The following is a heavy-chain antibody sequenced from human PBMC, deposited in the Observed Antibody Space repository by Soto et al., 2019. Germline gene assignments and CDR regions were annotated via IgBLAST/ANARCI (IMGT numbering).Heavy chain of an antibody. D-gene: IGHD1-20*01. CDR2: ISDDGSNK. J-gene: IGHJ6*02. CDR3: AKGITYYYYYGMDV. V-gene: IGHV3-30*18. CDR1: GFTFSSYG. Sequence: QVQLVESGGGVVQPGRSLRLSCAASGFTFSSYGMHWVRQAPGKGLEWVAVISDDGSNKYYADSVKGRFTISRDNSKNTLYLQMNSLRAEDTAVYYCAKGITYYYYYGMDVWGQGTTVTVSS.